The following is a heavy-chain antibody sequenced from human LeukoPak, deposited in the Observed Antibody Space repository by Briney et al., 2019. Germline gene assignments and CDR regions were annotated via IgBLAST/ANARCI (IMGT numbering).Heavy chain of an antibody. CDR1: GGTFSSYA. CDR2: ISAYNGDT. V-gene: IGHV1-18*01. D-gene: IGHD2-15*01. Sequence: ASVKVSCKASGGTFSSYAISWVRQAPGQGLEWMGWISAYNGDTNYAQKLQGRVTMTTDTSTSTAYMELRSLRSDDTAVYYCARGSIVHAFDIWGQGTMVTVSS. CDR3: ARGSIVHAFDI. J-gene: IGHJ3*02.